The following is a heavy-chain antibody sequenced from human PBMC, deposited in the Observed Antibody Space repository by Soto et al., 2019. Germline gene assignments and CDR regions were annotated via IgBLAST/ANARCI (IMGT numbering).Heavy chain of an antibody. V-gene: IGHV4-59*01. J-gene: IGHJ3*02. CDR1: GGSISRYF. CDR3: ATDYGDYVGAFDI. Sequence: TSETLSLTCTVSGGSISRYFWSWIRQPPGKGLEWIIHIYSSGTINYNPSLKSRVTISLDTSKNQFSLKLRSVTAADTALYYCATDYGDYVGAFDIWGQGTMVTVSS. CDR2: IYSSGTI. D-gene: IGHD4-17*01.